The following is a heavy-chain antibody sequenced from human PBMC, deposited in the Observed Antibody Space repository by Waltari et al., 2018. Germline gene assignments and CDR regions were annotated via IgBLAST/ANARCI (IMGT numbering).Heavy chain of an antibody. CDR1: GYSFTNHR. D-gene: IGHD3-10*01. Sequence: EVHLVQSGAEVRQPGESLRISCKASGYSFTNHRIAWVRQMPGKGPEWMGIIYPGDSDTRYSPSFQGQVTISADKSISTVYLQRSTLKASDTAIYYCARLAVRGILLMYFDYWGQGALVTVSS. CDR2: IYPGDSDT. V-gene: IGHV5-51*01. J-gene: IGHJ4*02. CDR3: ARLAVRGILLMYFDY.